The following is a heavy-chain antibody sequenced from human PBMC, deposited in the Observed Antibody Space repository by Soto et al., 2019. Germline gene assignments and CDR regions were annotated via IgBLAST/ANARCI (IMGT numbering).Heavy chain of an antibody. D-gene: IGHD1-26*01. CDR2: IWYDGSNK. J-gene: IGHJ4*02. CDR3: ARDKVVGPTTLDY. V-gene: IGHV3-33*01. Sequence: PGGSLRLSCAASGFTFSNYGMHWVRQAPGKGLEWVAVIWYDGSNKYYADSVKGRFTISRDNSKNTLYLQMNSLRAEDTAVYYCARDKVVGPTTLDYWGQGTLVTVSS. CDR1: GFTFSNYG.